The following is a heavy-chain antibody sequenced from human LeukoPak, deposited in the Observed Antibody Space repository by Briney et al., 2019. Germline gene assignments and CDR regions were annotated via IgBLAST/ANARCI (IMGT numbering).Heavy chain of an antibody. Sequence: GGSLRLSCAASGFTFSSHEMNWVRQAPGKGLEWVSYISSSGSSIYYADSVKGRFTISRDNAKNSLYLQMNSLGAEDTAVYYCATNGDYYDSSGYFDAFDIWGQGTMVTVSS. CDR2: ISSSGSSI. D-gene: IGHD3-22*01. CDR3: ATNGDYYDSSGYFDAFDI. CDR1: GFTFSSHE. J-gene: IGHJ3*02. V-gene: IGHV3-48*03.